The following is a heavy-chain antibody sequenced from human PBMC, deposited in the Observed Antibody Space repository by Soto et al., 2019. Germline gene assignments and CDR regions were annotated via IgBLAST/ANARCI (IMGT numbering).Heavy chain of an antibody. V-gene: IGHV3-7*01. J-gene: IGHJ6*02. CDR3: LHDYGRHRGVGYYYGMDV. Sequence: GGSLRLSCAASGFAFSSYWMSGVRQAPGKGLEWVANIKQDGSEKYYVDSVKGRFTISRDNAKNSLYLQMNSLRAEDTAVYYCLHDYGRHRGVGYYYGMDVWGQGTTVTVSS. CDR1: GFAFSSYW. D-gene: IGHD4-17*01. CDR2: IKQDGSEK.